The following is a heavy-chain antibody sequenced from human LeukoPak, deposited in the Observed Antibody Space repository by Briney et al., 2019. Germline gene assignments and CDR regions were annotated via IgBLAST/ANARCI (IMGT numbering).Heavy chain of an antibody. CDR2: LSGSGSNT. CDR1: GFTFSSYA. Sequence: PGGSLRHSCAASGFTFSSYAMSWVRQAPGKGLQWVSTLSGSGSNTYYADSVKGRFTISRDNSKNTLYLQMSSLRAEDTAVYYCAKWRSATGDFDYWGQGTLVNVSS. J-gene: IGHJ4*02. CDR3: AKWRSATGDFDY. V-gene: IGHV3-23*01. D-gene: IGHD7-27*01.